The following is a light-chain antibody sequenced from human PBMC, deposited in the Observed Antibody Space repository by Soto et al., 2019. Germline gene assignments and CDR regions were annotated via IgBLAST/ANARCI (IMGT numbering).Light chain of an antibody. J-gene: IGKJ2*01. CDR1: QSLVYGDGNIY. CDR3: MQGTHWPYT. CDR2: KIS. V-gene: IGKV2-30*01. Sequence: DAVLTQSPLPLSVTLGQSASLSCWSSQSLVYGDGNIYLNWFHQRPGQSPRRLVYKISTRDSGVSDRFTGSASGTAFTLTISRVEAEDVGIYYCMQGTHWPYTFGQGTKLEI.